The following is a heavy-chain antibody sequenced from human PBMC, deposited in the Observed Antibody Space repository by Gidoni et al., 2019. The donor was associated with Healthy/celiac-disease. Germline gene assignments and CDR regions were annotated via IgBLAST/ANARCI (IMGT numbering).Heavy chain of an antibody. Sequence: QVQLQQWGAGLLKPSETLSLTCAVYGGSFRGYYWSWIRQPPGKGLEWIGEINHSGSTNYNPSLKSRVTISVDTSKNQFSLKLSSVTAADTAVYYCARGGLLWFGESRDFDYWGQGTLVTVSS. CDR1: GGSFRGYY. CDR3: ARGGLLWFGESRDFDY. V-gene: IGHV4-34*01. CDR2: INHSGST. D-gene: IGHD3-10*01. J-gene: IGHJ4*02.